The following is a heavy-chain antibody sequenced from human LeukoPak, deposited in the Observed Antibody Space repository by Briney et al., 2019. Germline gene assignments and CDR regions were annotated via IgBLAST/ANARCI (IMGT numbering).Heavy chain of an antibody. CDR1: GFTFSSYA. CDR2: ISYDASNK. D-gene: IGHD2-21*02. V-gene: IGHV3-30-3*01. CDR3: ARDRVETNIVVVTAITSAGWFDP. Sequence: GGSLRLSCAASGFTFSSYAMHWVRQAPGKGLEWVAVISYDASNKYYADSVKGRFTISRDNYKNTLYLQMNSLRAEDTAVYYCARDRVETNIVVVTAITSAGWFDPWGQGTLVTVSS. J-gene: IGHJ5*02.